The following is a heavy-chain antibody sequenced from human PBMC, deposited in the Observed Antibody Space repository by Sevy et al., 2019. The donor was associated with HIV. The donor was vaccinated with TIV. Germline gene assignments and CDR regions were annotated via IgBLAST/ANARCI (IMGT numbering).Heavy chain of an antibody. CDR2: ISDYNGNT. D-gene: IGHD3-22*01. CDR1: DYTFSTQG. CDR3: ARDWAPGYYYDAIGVKRDYYFDY. V-gene: IGHV1-18*01. J-gene: IGHJ4*02. Sequence: ASVKVSCKASDYTFSTQGFNWVRQAPGQGLEWMGWISDYNGNTKYAQKFQGRVTMTTDTSTRTAYMELRSLTSDDTAVYDCARDWAPGYYYDAIGVKRDYYFDYWGQGTLVTVSS.